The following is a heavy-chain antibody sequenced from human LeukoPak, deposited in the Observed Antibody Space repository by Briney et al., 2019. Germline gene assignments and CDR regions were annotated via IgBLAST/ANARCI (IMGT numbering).Heavy chain of an antibody. CDR1: GGSLSSYY. CDR3: ARAPGMAAAGTHFDF. D-gene: IGHD6-13*01. V-gene: IGHV4-59*01. Sequence: SETLSLTCTVSGGSLSSYYWSWIRQPPGKGLEWIGYIYYSVSAKYNPSLKSRVTISVDTSKNQFSLKLSSVTGGDTAVYYSARAPGMAAAGTHFDFWGQGTLVTVSS. CDR2: IYYSVSA. J-gene: IGHJ4*02.